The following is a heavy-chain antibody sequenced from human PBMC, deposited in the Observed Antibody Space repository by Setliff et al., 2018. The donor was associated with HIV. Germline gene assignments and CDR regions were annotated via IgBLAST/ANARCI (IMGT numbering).Heavy chain of an antibody. CDR1: GFTFSTYW. CDR3: ARDYWAGAIDC. J-gene: IGHJ4*02. D-gene: IGHD2-8*02. Sequence: GGSLRLSCVASGFTFSTYWMSWVRQAPAKGLEWVATIKQDGSEKYSVDSVKGRFTISRDNAENSLYLQMNSLRAEDTAVYYCARDYWAGAIDCWGQGTLVTVSS. CDR2: IKQDGSEK. V-gene: IGHV3-7*01.